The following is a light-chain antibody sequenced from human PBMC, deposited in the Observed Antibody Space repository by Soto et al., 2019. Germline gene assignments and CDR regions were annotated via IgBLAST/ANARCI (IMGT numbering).Light chain of an antibody. J-gene: IGKJ4*01. CDR2: DAF. CDR1: QTVASY. Sequence: EIVLTQSPATLSLSPGERATLSCRASQTVASYLAWYQQKPGQAPRLLIYDAFNRATDIPARFSGSGSGTAFTLTISSLEPEDFAVYYCQQRYNWPLPFGGGTSVEI. CDR3: QQRYNWPLP. V-gene: IGKV3-11*01.